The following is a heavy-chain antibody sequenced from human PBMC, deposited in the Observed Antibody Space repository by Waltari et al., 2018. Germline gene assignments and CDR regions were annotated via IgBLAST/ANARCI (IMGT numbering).Heavy chain of an antibody. CDR1: GGTFSSYA. D-gene: IGHD6-19*01. V-gene: IGHV1-69*12. CDR2: IIPIFGTA. Sequence: QVQLVQSGAEVKKPGSSVKVSCKASGGTFSSYAISWVRQAPGQGLEWMGGIIPIFGTANYGQKFQGRVTITADESKSTAYMELSSLRSEDTAVYYCARGETPGDSGWYSTLGFDYWGQGTLVTVSS. CDR3: ARGETPGDSGWYSTLGFDY. J-gene: IGHJ4*02.